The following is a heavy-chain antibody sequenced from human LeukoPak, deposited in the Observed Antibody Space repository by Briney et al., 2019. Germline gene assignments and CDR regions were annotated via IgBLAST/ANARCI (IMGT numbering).Heavy chain of an antibody. CDR3: ARSGGALDY. D-gene: IGHD3-16*01. Sequence: PGGSLRLSCAASGFTFSTYNMNWVRQAPGKGLEWVSFISSGSEIIYYADSVKGRFTISRDNAKNSLYLQMNSLRAEDTAVYYCARSGGALDYWGQGILVTVSS. J-gene: IGHJ4*02. CDR2: ISSGSEII. V-gene: IGHV3-48*04. CDR1: GFTFSTYN.